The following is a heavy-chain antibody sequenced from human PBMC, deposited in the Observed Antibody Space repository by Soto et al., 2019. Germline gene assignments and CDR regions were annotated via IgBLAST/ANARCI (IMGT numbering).Heavy chain of an antibody. CDR2: IVPMLGTP. V-gene: IGHV1-69*01. Sequence: QVQLVQSGAEVKEPGSSVRVSCKASGGTFDNFIMNWVRQTPGQGLEWVGGIVPMLGTPTYAEKFKGRVTISATGSTSTMYMEVTSLRSEDTAIYYCARNGTYSSSLSQYSVMDVWGQGTTVTVSS. CDR3: ARNGTYSSSLSQYSVMDV. J-gene: IGHJ6*02. CDR1: GGTFDNFI. D-gene: IGHD1-26*01.